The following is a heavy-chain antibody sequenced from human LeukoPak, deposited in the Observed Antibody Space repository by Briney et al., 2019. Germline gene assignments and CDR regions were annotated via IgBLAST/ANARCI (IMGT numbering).Heavy chain of an antibody. CDR3: ARLRGLYGMDV. D-gene: IGHD3-10*01. J-gene: IGHJ6*02. V-gene: IGHV4-59*08. Sequence: SETLSLICAVYGGSFSGYYWSWIRQPPGKGLEWIGYIYYSGSTNYNPSLKSRVTISVDTSKNQFSLKLSSVTAADTAVYYCARLRGLYGMDVWGQGTTVTVSS. CDR2: IYYSGST. CDR1: GGSFSGYY.